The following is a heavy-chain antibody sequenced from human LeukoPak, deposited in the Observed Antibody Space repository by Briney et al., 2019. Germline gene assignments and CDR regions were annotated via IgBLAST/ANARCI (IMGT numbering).Heavy chain of an antibody. V-gene: IGHV4-31*03. CDR3: ARIAIYGDYVDY. CDR1: GGSISSGGYY. J-gene: IGHJ4*02. D-gene: IGHD4-17*01. Sequence: SETLSLTCTVSGGSISSGGYYWSWIRQHPGKGLEWIGYIYYSGSTYYNPSLKSRVTISVDTSKNQFSLKLSFVTAADTAVYYCARIAIYGDYVDYWGQGTLVTVSS. CDR2: IYYSGST.